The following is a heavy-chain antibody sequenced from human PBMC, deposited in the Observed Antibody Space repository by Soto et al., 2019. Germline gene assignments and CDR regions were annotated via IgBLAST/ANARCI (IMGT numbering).Heavy chain of an antibody. CDR2: MNPNTGNS. J-gene: IGHJ4*02. D-gene: IGHD1-1*01. CDR3: AKRAETNGWNGFGADKYYFDF. CDR1: GYTFTSYD. Sequence: ASVKVSFKASGYTFTSYDIYWVRQATGQGLEWMGWMNPNTGNSAYAQKFQGRVTVTSDTSINTVHMKLNSLRSEDTAVYYCAKRAETNGWNGFGADKYYFDFWGQGTLVTVSS. V-gene: IGHV1-8*01.